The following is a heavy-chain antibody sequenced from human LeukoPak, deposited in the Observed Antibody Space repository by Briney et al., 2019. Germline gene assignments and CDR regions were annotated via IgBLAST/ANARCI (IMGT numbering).Heavy chain of an antibody. Sequence: PSETLSLTCTVSGGSITGYYWSWIRQPPGKGLEWIGYIYYSGSTNYNPSLKSRVTISVDTSKNQFSLKLSSVTAADTAVYYCARGSQAYYFDYWGQGTLVTVSS. J-gene: IGHJ4*02. CDR1: GGSITGYY. CDR2: IYYSGST. CDR3: ARGSQAYYFDY. V-gene: IGHV4-59*01.